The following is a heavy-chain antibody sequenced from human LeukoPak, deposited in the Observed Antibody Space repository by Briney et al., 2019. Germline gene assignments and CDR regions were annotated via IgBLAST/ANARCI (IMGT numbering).Heavy chain of an antibody. CDR1: GFTFSSYD. CDR3: ARGGDYGAAFDI. V-gene: IGHV3-13*01. CDR2: IGTAGDT. J-gene: IGHJ3*02. Sequence: GGSLRLSCAASGFTFSSYDMHWVRQATGKGLEWVSAIGTAGDTYYPGSVKGRFTISRENAKNSLYLQMNSLRAGDTAVYYCARGGDYGAAFDIWGQGTMVTVSS. D-gene: IGHD4-17*01.